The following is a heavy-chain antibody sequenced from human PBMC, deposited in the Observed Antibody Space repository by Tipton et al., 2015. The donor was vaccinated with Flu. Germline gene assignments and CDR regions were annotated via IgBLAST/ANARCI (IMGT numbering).Heavy chain of an antibody. J-gene: IGHJ4*02. V-gene: IGHV3-33*01. Sequence: SGFIFSTYGMHWVRQAPGKGLEWVAVIWYDGSNKYYADSVKGRFTISRDNSKNTLYLQMNSLRAEDTAVYYCARGYDILTDGGGYFDYWGQGTLVTVSS. CDR3: ARGYDILTDGGGYFDY. D-gene: IGHD3-9*01. CDR2: IWYDGSNK. CDR1: GFIFSTYG.